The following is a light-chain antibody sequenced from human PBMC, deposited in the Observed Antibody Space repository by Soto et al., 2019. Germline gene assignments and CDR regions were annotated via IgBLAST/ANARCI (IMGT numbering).Light chain of an antibody. CDR3: QHRFNWPRT. J-gene: IGKJ1*01. CDR1: QSVNSY. Sequence: EIVLTQSPATLSLSPGERATLSCRASQSVNSYLAWYQQKPGQAPRLLIYDAFNRATGIPARFSGSGSGADFTLTISSLEPEDFAVYYCQHRFNWPRTFGQGTKVEIK. CDR2: DAF. V-gene: IGKV3-11*01.